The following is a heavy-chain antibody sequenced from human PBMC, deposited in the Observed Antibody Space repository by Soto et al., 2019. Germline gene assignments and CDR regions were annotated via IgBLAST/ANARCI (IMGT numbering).Heavy chain of an antibody. CDR1: GYTFTSYG. D-gene: IGHD3-22*01. J-gene: IGHJ4*02. Sequence: ASVKVSCKASGYTFTSYGISWVRQAPGQGLEWMGWISAYNGNTNYAQKLQGRVTMTTDTSTSTAYMELRSLRSDDTAVYYCAREYYDSSGYYFFDYWGQGTLVTVSS. CDR3: AREYYDSSGYYFFDY. V-gene: IGHV1-18*01. CDR2: ISAYNGNT.